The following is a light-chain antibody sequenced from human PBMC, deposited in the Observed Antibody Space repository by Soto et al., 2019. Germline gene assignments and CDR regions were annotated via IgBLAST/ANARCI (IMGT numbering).Light chain of an antibody. J-gene: IGKJ1*01. CDR3: QQTYTYPPT. Sequence: DIQMTQSPSSLSASVGDRVTISCRASQTSAIWVNWYQQKSGSAPRLLIYETSALQRGVPSRFSGSGSGTHFVLSISDLQPEDSATYFCQQTYTYPPTFGQGTKVDI. CDR1: QTSAIW. CDR2: ETS. V-gene: IGKV1-39*01.